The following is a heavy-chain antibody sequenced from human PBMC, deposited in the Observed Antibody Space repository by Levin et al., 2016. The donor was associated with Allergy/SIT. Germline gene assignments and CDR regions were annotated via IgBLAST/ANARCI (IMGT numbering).Heavy chain of an antibody. CDR1: GGTFSSYA. J-gene: IGHJ3*02. Sequence: SVKVSCKASGGTFSSYAISWVRQAPGQGLEWMGGIIPIFGTANYAQKFQGRVTITADESTSTAYMELSSLRSEDTAVYYCARGKRQWLSPGDAFDIWGQGTMVTVSS. V-gene: IGHV1-69*13. D-gene: IGHD6-19*01. CDR3: ARGKRQWLSPGDAFDI. CDR2: IIPIFGTA.